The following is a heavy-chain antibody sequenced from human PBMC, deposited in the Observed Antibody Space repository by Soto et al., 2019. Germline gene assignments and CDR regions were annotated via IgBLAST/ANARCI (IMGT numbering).Heavy chain of an antibody. CDR2: IIPIFGTA. CDR3: ARDWKTYSSSWYIDYYGMDV. D-gene: IGHD6-13*01. CDR1: GGTFSSYA. J-gene: IGHJ6*02. V-gene: IGHV1-69*06. Sequence: QVQLVQSGAEVKKPGSSVKVSCKASGGTFSSYAISWVRQAPGQGLEWMGGIIPIFGTANYAQKFQGRVTITADKSTSTAYMELSSLRSEDTDVYYCARDWKTYSSSWYIDYYGMDVWGQGTTVTVSS.